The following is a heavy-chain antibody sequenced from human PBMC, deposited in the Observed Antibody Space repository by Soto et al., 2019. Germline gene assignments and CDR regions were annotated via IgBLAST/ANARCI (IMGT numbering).Heavy chain of an antibody. D-gene: IGHD1-1*01. Sequence: SETLSLTCTVSGGSISSYYWSWIRQPPGKGLEWIGYIYYSGSTNYNPSLKSRVTISVDTSKNQFSLKLSSVTAADTAVYYCARNCNDGRPRHFDYWGQGTLVTVSS. V-gene: IGHV4-59*01. CDR3: ARNCNDGRPRHFDY. J-gene: IGHJ4*02. CDR2: IYYSGST. CDR1: GGSISSYY.